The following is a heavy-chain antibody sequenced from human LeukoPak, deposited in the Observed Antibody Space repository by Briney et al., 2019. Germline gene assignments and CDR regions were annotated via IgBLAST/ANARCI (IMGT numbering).Heavy chain of an antibody. D-gene: IGHD3-22*01. Sequence: GGSLRLSCAASGFTFSSYGMHWVRQAPGKGLEWVAVISYDGSNKYYADSVKGRFTISRDNSKNTLYLQMNSLRAEDTAVYYCAKALVVNTGVDYWGQGTLVTVSS. V-gene: IGHV3-30*18. J-gene: IGHJ4*02. CDR3: AKALVVNTGVDY. CDR1: GFTFSSYG. CDR2: ISYDGSNK.